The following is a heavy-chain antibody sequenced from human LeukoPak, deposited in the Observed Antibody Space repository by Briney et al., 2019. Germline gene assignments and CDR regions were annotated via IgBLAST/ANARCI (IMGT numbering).Heavy chain of an antibody. CDR1: GFTVNSNY. CDR2: IFGGGST. Sequence: HPGGSLRLSCAASGFTVNSNYISWVRQAPGKGLEWVAVIFGGGSTNYEDSVKGRFTLSRDNARNSLYLQMTSLSAEDTAVYYCARARGFSVGWAVDAFDIWGPGTVVTVSS. D-gene: IGHD6-19*01. J-gene: IGHJ3*02. CDR3: ARARGFSVGWAVDAFDI. V-gene: IGHV3-53*01.